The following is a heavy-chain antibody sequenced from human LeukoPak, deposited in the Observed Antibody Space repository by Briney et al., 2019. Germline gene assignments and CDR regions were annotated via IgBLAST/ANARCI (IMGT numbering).Heavy chain of an antibody. CDR1: GGSFSGYY. J-gene: IGHJ4*02. Sequence: EPSETLSLTCAVYGGSFSGYYWSWIRQPPGKGLEWIGEINHSGSTNYNPSLKSRVTMSVDTSKNQFSLKLSSVTAADTAVYYCARDRGLWYDSSGYYFDYWGQGTLVTVSS. CDR2: INHSGST. CDR3: ARDRGLWYDSSGYYFDY. V-gene: IGHV4-34*01. D-gene: IGHD3-22*01.